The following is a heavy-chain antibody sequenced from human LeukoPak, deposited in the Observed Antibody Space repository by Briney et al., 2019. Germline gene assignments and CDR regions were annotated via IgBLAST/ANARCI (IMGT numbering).Heavy chain of an antibody. Sequence: GESLKISCQGSGYSFTSYWIGWVRQMPGKGLEWMGIIYPGDSDTRYSPSFQGQVTISADKSISTAYLQWSSLKASDTAMYYCASTYYYGSGSQPLYFDYWGQGTLVTVSS. V-gene: IGHV5-51*01. CDR2: IYPGDSDT. J-gene: IGHJ4*02. D-gene: IGHD3-10*01. CDR3: ASTYYYGSGSQPLYFDY. CDR1: GYSFTSYW.